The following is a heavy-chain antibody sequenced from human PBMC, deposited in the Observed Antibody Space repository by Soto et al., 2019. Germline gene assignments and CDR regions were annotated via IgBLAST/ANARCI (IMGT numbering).Heavy chain of an antibody. Sequence: QVQLVQSGAEVKKPGASVKVSCKASGYTFTSYDMNWVRQATGQGLEWMGWMNPNSGNTGYAQKFQGRVTMTRNTSISTSHMELSTRRSKSTAVYYYERGGVFFSSSPPNPGDYWGQGTLVTVSS. V-gene: IGHV1-8*01. D-gene: IGHD6-6*01. J-gene: IGHJ4*02. CDR1: GYTFTSYD. CDR3: ERGGVFFSSSPPNPGDY. CDR2: MNPNSGNT.